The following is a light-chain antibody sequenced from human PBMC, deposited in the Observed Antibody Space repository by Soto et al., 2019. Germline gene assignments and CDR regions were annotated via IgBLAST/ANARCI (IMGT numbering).Light chain of an antibody. Sequence: DIQMTQSPSSLSASVGDRVTITCQASLDIDNYLNWYQQKPREGPKLVIYDASILETGVPSRFSGSGSGTDFTFTISSLQPEDVATYYCQHYHNLPMYSFGQGTRLEIK. CDR1: LDIDNY. V-gene: IGKV1-33*01. J-gene: IGKJ2*01. CDR2: DAS. CDR3: QHYHNLPMYS.